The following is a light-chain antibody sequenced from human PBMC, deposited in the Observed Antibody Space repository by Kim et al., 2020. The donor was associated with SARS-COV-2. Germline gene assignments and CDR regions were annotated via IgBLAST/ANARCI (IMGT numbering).Light chain of an antibody. V-gene: IGKV1-5*03. CDR2: KAS. J-gene: IGKJ1*01. CDR3: QQYNSYPWT. CDR1: QTISSW. Sequence: ASVGDSVTITCRASQTISSWLAWYQQKSGKAPKLLIYKASSLESGVPSRFSGSGSGTEFTLTISSLQPDDFATYYCQQYNSYPWTFGQGTKVDIK.